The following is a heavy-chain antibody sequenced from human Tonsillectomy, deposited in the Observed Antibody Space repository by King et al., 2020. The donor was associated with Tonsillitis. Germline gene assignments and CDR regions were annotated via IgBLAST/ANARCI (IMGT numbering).Heavy chain of an antibody. V-gene: IGHV3-33*08. J-gene: IGHJ4*02. CDR3: ARDSSGFPDY. CDR1: GFTFSIYG. CDR2: IWDDGSNK. Sequence: QVQLVESGGGVVQPGRSLRLSCAASGFTFSIYGMHWVRQAPGKGLEWVAVIWDDGSNKYYADSVKGRFTISRDNSKTTLYLQMNSLRAEDTAVYYCARDSSGFPDYWGQGTLVTVSS. D-gene: IGHD6-19*01.